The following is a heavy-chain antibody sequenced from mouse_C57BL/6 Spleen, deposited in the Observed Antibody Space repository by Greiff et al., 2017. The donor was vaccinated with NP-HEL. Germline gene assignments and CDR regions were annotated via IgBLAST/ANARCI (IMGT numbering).Heavy chain of an antibody. J-gene: IGHJ2*01. CDR1: GYAFSSSW. Sequence: VQLQQSGPELVKPGASVKISCKASGYAFSSSWMNWVKQRPGKGLEWIGRIYPGDGDTNYNEKFKGKATLTADKSSSTAYMQLSSLTSEDSAVYFCARGDWDGPFDYWGQGTTLTVSS. CDR2: IYPGDGDT. D-gene: IGHD4-1*01. V-gene: IGHV1-82*01. CDR3: ARGDWDGPFDY.